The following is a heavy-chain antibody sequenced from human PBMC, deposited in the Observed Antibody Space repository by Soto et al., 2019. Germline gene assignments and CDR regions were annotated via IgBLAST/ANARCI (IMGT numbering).Heavy chain of an antibody. CDR3: ARGIQGRLGELSFPIDY. CDR1: GFTFSSYG. J-gene: IGHJ4*02. V-gene: IGHV3-33*01. CDR2: IWYDGSNK. Sequence: QVQLVESGGGVVQPGRSLRLSCAASGFTFSSYGMHWVRQAPGKGLEWVAVIWYDGSNKYYADSVKGRFTISRDNSNNTLYLQMNSLRAEDTAVYYCARGIQGRLGELSFPIDYWGQGTLVTVSS. D-gene: IGHD3-16*02.